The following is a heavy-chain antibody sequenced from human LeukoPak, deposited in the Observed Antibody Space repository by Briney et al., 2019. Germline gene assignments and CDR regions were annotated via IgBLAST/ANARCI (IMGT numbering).Heavy chain of an antibody. D-gene: IGHD2-8*01. J-gene: IGHJ4*02. V-gene: IGHV3-48*01. CDR2: ISSSGSTI. CDR1: GFTFSRYN. CDR3: ARDLGNGDYFDY. Sequence: QTGGSLRLSCAASGFTFSRYNMNWDRQAPGKGLEWVSYISSSGSTINYADSVKGRFAISRDNAKNSLYLQMNSLTAEDTAVYYCARDLGNGDYFDYWGQGTLVTVSS.